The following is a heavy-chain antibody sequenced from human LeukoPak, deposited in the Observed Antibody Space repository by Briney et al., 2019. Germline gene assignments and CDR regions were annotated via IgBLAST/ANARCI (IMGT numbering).Heavy chain of an antibody. CDR1: GYTLTELT. CDR2: FDPEDGET. CDR3: ATAPLSTSYYYDSSSIDC. J-gene: IGHJ4*02. V-gene: IGHV1-24*01. Sequence: ASVKVSCTVSGYTLTELTMHWVRQAPGKGLEWMGGFDPEDGETIYAQKFQGRVTMTEDTSTDTAYMELSSLRSEDTAVYYCATAPLSTSYYYDSSSIDCWGQGTLVTVSS. D-gene: IGHD3-22*01.